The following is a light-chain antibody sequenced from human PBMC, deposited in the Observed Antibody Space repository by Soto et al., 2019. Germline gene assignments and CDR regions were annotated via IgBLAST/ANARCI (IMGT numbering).Light chain of an antibody. J-gene: IGKJ1*01. Sequence: EIVMMQSPATLSVSPGERSTLSCRASQSVSSKLAWYQQKPCQAPRLLIYGPSTRATGIPARFSGSGSGTEFTLTISSLQYDDFAVHYCQQYNNWHPRTFGQGTKVDIK. V-gene: IGKV3-15*01. CDR3: QQYNNWHPRT. CDR1: QSVSSK. CDR2: GPS.